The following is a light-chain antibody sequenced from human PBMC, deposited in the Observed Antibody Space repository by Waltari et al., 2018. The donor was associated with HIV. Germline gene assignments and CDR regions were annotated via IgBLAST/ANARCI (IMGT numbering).Light chain of an antibody. CDR3: CSYAGSPWV. V-gene: IGLV2-23*01. J-gene: IGLJ3*02. Sequence: QSALTQPASVSGSPGQSITISCTGTSRDVGSYNLVACYQQHPGKAPKLMIYEGSKRLSGVSNRFSGAKSGNTASLTRSGLQSEDEADYYCCSYAGSPWVFGGGTKLTVL. CDR1: SRDVGSYNL. CDR2: EGS.